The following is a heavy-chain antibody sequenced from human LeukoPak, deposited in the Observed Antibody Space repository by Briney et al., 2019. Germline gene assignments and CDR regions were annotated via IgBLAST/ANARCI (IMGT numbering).Heavy chain of an antibody. CDR2: IYYSGST. CDR3: ARDGALYGSGSYSTDY. Sequence: SETLSLTCTVSGGSISSSSYYWGWIRQPPGKGLEWIGSIYYSGSTYYNPSLKSRVTISVDTSKNQFSLKLSSVTAADTAVYYCARDGALYGSGSYSTDYWGQGTLVTVSS. D-gene: IGHD3-10*01. CDR1: GGSISSSSYY. J-gene: IGHJ4*02. V-gene: IGHV4-39*07.